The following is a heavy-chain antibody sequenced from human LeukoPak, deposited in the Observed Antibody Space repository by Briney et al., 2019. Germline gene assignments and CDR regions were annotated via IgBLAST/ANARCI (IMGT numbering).Heavy chain of an antibody. J-gene: IGHJ4*02. CDR2: ISSSGDTI. D-gene: IGHD4-17*01. Sequence: PGGSLRLSCAVSGFTFRSYEMNWVRQAPGKGLEWVSYISSSGDTIHYADSFKGRFTISRDNAKNSVYLQMNSLRAEDTAIYYRARVGDYGSFDYWGQGTLVTVSS. V-gene: IGHV3-48*03. CDR1: GFTFRSYE. CDR3: ARVGDYGSFDY.